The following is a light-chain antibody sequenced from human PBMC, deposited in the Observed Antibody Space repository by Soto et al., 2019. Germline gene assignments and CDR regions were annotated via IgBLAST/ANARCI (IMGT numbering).Light chain of an antibody. CDR1: QSFNSIY. Sequence: EIVLTQSPGTLSLSPGERATLSCRASQSFNSIYLAWYQQKPGQAPRLLIYGASSRATGIPDRFSGSGSGTDFTLTISSLQPDDFATYYCQQYSTYSTFGQGTKVDNK. V-gene: IGKV3-20*01. CDR2: GAS. CDR3: QQYSTYST. J-gene: IGKJ1*01.